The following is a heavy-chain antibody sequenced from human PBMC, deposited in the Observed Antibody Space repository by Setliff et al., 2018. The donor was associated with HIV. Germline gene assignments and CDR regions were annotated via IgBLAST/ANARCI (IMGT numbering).Heavy chain of an antibody. CDR1: GFLFNRYS. CDR2: ISNDGGRE. J-gene: IGHJ4*02. D-gene: IGHD6-19*01. CDR3: WSGYTSGR. Sequence: GGSLRLSCSASGFLFNRYSLNWIRQAPGRGLEWAAIISNDGGREYYVDSVKGRFTISRDNAKSSLYLQMDSLRVEDTSVYYCWSGYTSGRWGQGTLVTVSS. V-gene: IGHV3-7*01.